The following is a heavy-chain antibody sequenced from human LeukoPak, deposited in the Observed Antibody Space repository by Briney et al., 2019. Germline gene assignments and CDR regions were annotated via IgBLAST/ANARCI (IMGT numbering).Heavy chain of an antibody. Sequence: SETLSLTRTVSGGSISSYYWSWNRQPPGKGLEWIGYIYYSGSTNYNPSLKSRVTISVDTSKNQVSLKLSSVTAADTAVYYCARAPYPDYSNYFHHGAQGTLVTVSS. CDR3: ARAPYPDYSNYFHH. CDR1: GGSISSYY. CDR2: IYYSGST. D-gene: IGHD4-11*01. J-gene: IGHJ4*02. V-gene: IGHV4-59*08.